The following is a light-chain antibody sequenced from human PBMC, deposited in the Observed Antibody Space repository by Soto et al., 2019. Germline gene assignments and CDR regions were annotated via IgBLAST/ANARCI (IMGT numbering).Light chain of an antibody. CDR3: QQYNSYPYT. Sequence: DIQMTQSPSTLSASVGDRVTITCRASQTISSWLAWYQQKPGKAPNLLIYKASCLQSGIPTRFSGSASGTEFTLTIGSLQPDDFATYSCQQYNSYPYTFGQGTKLEI. CDR2: KAS. J-gene: IGKJ2*01. V-gene: IGKV1-5*03. CDR1: QTISSW.